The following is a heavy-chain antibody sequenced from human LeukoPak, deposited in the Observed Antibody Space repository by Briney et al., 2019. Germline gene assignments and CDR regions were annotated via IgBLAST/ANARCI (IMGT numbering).Heavy chain of an antibody. CDR1: GGTFSSYA. CDR2: IIPIFGTA. V-gene: IGHV1-69*13. D-gene: IGHD6-13*01. CDR3: AREARIAAAGPPDWFDP. J-gene: IGHJ5*02. Sequence: SVKVSCKASGGTFSSYAISWVRQAPGQGLEWMGGIIPIFGTANYAQKFQGRVTITADESTSTAYMELSSLGSEDTAVYYCAREARIAAAGPPDWFDPWGQGTLVTVSS.